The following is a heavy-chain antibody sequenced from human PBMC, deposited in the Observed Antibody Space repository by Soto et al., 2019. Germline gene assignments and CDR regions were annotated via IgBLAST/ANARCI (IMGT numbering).Heavy chain of an antibody. CDR3: ARGPMLVVVPWFDP. Sequence: QVQLVQSGAEVKKPGSSVKVSCKASGGTFSSYTISWVRQAPGQGLEWMGRIIPILGIANYAQKFQGRVTITADKSTSTAYMELSSLRSEDPAEYYCARGPMLVVVPWFDPWGQGTLVTVSS. V-gene: IGHV1-69*02. J-gene: IGHJ5*02. CDR2: IIPILGIA. CDR1: GGTFSSYT. D-gene: IGHD3-22*01.